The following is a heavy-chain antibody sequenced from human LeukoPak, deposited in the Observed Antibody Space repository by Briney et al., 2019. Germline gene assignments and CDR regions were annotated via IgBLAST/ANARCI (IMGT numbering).Heavy chain of an antibody. Sequence: PSETLPLTCAVNGGSFSGYYWSWIRQPPGKGLEWIGEISHSGGTNYNPSLKSRLTISVDTSKNQFSLKLSSVTAADTAVYYCARKRKRGYYGSGTFDYWGQGTLVTVSS. D-gene: IGHD3-10*01. V-gene: IGHV4-34*01. CDR2: ISHSGGT. J-gene: IGHJ4*02. CDR3: ARKRKRGYYGSGTFDY. CDR1: GGSFSGYY.